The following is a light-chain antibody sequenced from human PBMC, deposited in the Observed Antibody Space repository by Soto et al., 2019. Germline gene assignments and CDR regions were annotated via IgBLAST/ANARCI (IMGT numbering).Light chain of an antibody. Sequence: DIQMTQSPSSLSASVGDRITITCRASQAINSWVDWYQHKPERAPKPLIYAASTLESGVPSRFSGGASGTDFTLTISGLQPEDFATYYCQQYTDFPPTFGPGTKVDVK. CDR3: QQYTDFPPT. CDR1: QAINSW. V-gene: IGKV1D-16*01. CDR2: AAS. J-gene: IGKJ3*01.